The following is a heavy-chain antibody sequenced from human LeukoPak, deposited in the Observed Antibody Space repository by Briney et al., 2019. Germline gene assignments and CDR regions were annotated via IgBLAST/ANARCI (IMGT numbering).Heavy chain of an antibody. CDR3: ARVRGSGYGESSDDAFDI. V-gene: IGHV1-69*05. CDR1: GGTFSSYA. Sequence: SVKVSCEASGGTFSSYAISWVRQAPGQGLEWMGGIIPIFGTANYAQKFQGRVTITTDESTSTAYMELSSLRSEDTAVYYCARVRGSGYGESSDDAFDIWGQGTMVTVSS. D-gene: IGHD5-12*01. J-gene: IGHJ3*02. CDR2: IIPIFGTA.